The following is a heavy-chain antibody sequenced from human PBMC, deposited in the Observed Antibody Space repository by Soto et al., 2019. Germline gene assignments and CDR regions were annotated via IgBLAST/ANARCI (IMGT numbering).Heavy chain of an antibody. V-gene: IGHV4-30-4*01. CDR3: ARDSIRAAAGPKFDP. Sequence: PSGTLSLTCAVSGGSISSGDYYWSWIRQPPGKGLEWIGYIYYSGSTYYNPSLKSRVTISVDTSKNQFSLKLSSVTAADTAVYYCARDSIRAAAGPKFDPWGQGTLVTVSS. J-gene: IGHJ5*02. D-gene: IGHD6-13*01. CDR2: IYYSGST. CDR1: GGSISSGDYY.